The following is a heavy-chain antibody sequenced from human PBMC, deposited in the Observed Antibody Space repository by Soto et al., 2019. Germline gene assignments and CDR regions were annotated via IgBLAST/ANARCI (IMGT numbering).Heavy chain of an antibody. D-gene: IGHD1-26*01. Sequence: GGSLRLSCAASGFTFRNYAMTWVRQAPRKGLEWVSTISASGFGTYYADSLKGRLTISRDNSKNTFYLQMNSLRAEDTAVYYYAKEIDSGSPYYRDYWGQGTLVTVSS. CDR2: ISASGFGT. CDR1: GFTFRNYA. J-gene: IGHJ4*02. V-gene: IGHV3-23*01. CDR3: AKEIDSGSPYYRDY.